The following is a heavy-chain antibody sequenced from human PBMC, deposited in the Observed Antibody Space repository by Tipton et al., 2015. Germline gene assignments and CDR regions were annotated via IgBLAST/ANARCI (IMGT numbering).Heavy chain of an antibody. CDR1: GGSISSYY. J-gene: IGHJ4*02. D-gene: IGHD6-25*01. CDR2: IYSSATT. CDR3: ARVVEPSPAYNSGWQLDY. V-gene: IGHV4-59*01. Sequence: LRLSCTVSGGSISSYYWNWIRQSPGKGLEWIGYIYSSATTSYSSALRSRVTISVDTSKNQFSLNLRSVTAADTAVYYCARVVEPSPAYNSGWQLDYWGQGTLVTVSS.